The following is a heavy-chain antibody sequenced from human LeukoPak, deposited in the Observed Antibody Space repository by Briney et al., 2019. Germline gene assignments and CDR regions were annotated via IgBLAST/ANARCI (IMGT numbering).Heavy chain of an antibody. CDR3: ARDDLGIAAPRRGLDQ. CDR1: GFTFSSYA. Sequence: GRSLRLSCAASGFTFSSYAMHWVRQAPGKGLEWVAVISYDGSNKYYADSVKGRFTISRDNSKNTLYLQMNSLRAEDTAVYYCARDDLGIAAPRRGLDQLGPGTLVTVS. V-gene: IGHV3-30*01. J-gene: IGHJ4*01. D-gene: IGHD6-13*01. CDR2: ISYDGSNK.